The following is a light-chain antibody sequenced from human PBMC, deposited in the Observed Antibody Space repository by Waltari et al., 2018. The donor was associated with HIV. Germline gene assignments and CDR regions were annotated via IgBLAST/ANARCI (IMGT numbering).Light chain of an antibody. Sequence: QSALTQPRSVSGAPGQSVTISCTGTSSDVGVYNYVSWYQQHPGKAPKLMIYDVSKRPSGVPDRFSGSKSGNTASLTISGLQAEDEADYYCCSHAGSYTLVFGGGTKLTVL. J-gene: IGLJ2*01. CDR3: CSHAGSYTLV. CDR1: SSDVGVYNY. CDR2: DVS. V-gene: IGLV2-11*01.